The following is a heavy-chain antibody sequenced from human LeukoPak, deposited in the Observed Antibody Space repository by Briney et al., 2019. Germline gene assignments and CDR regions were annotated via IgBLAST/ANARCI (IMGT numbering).Heavy chain of an antibody. J-gene: IGHJ3*02. Sequence: PSETLSLTCTVSGGSISSYYWSWIRQPAGKGLEWIGRIYTSGSTNYNPSLKSGVTISVDKSKNQFSLKLSSVTAADTAVYYCARAGGSYLDDAFDIWGQGTMVTVSS. V-gene: IGHV4-4*07. D-gene: IGHD1-26*01. CDR1: GGSISSYY. CDR3: ARAGGSYLDDAFDI. CDR2: IYTSGST.